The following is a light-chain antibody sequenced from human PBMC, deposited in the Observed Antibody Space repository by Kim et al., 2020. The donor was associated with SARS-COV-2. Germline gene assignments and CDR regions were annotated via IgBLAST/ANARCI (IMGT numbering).Light chain of an antibody. CDR2: DAS. CDR3: QQCNSLYT. J-gene: IGKJ2*01. V-gene: IGKV1-5*01. Sequence: LPASVGDRVIITSRASQSISKWLAWYQQKPGKAPKLLIYDASTLESGAPSRFSGSGSGTEFTLTISSLQPDDFATYHCQQCNSLYTFGQGTKLEI. CDR1: QSISKW.